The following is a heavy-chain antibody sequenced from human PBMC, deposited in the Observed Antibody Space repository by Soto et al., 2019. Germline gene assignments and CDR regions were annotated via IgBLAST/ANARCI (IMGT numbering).Heavy chain of an antibody. CDR2: ISYDGSNK. D-gene: IGHD1-7*01. J-gene: IGHJ4*02. CDR1: GFTFSSYG. V-gene: IGHV3-30*18. CDR3: AKEGPRYNWNYVSFFDY. Sequence: QVQLVESGGGVVQPGRSLRLSCAASGFTFSSYGMHWVRQAPGKGLEWVAVISYDGSNKYYADSVKGRFTISRDNSKNTLYLQMNSLRAEDTAVYYCAKEGPRYNWNYVSFFDYWGQGTLVTVSS.